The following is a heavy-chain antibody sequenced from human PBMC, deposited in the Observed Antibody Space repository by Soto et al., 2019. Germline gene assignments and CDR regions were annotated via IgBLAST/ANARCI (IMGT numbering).Heavy chain of an antibody. CDR1: GGSSNSYC. CDR2: IYYSGST. D-gene: IGHD1-7*01. CDR3: ARDASITGTHFDY. Sequence: SHTSTVVGGSSNSYCWSWISQPPGRGLEWIGYIYYSGSTNYNPSLKSRVTISVDTSNNQFSLKLSSVTAADTAMYYCARDASITGTHFDYWGQGTLVTVSS. J-gene: IGHJ4*02. V-gene: IGHV4-59*01.